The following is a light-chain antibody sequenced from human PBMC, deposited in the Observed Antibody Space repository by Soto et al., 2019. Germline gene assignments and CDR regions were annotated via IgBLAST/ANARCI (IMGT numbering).Light chain of an antibody. CDR1: SSNIRINY. CDR2: KNN. Sequence: QSLLTQPPSASGTPGQRVTISCSGSSSNIRINYVYWYQQFPGTAPKLLIYKNNQRPSGVPDRFSGSKSGTSASLAISGLRSEDEADYYCAAWDDSLNGPMFGGGTKVTVL. V-gene: IGLV1-47*01. CDR3: AAWDDSLNGPM. J-gene: IGLJ3*02.